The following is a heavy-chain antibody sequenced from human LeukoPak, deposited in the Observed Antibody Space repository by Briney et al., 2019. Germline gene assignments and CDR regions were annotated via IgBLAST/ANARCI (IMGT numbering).Heavy chain of an antibody. J-gene: IGHJ4*02. D-gene: IGHD6-19*01. CDR3: ARVRDISGHWGFLDY. Sequence: PGGSLRLSCAASGFTFSPYWMHWVRQAPGKGLVWVSRINSDGSNTNYADSVKGRFTISRDNAKNTLYLQMNSLRAEDTAVFYCARVRDISGHWGFLDYWGQGTLVTVSS. CDR2: INSDGSNT. V-gene: IGHV3-74*01. CDR1: GFTFSPYW.